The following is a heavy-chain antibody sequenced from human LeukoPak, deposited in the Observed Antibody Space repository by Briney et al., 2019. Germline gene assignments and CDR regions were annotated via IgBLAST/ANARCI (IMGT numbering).Heavy chain of an antibody. CDR3: ARDLVAVAGTGYYCDF. CDR2: INHSGST. CDR1: GGSFSGYY. D-gene: IGHD6-19*01. J-gene: IGHJ4*02. Sequence: SETLSLTCAVYGGSFSGYYWSWIRQPPGKGLEWIGEINHSGSTNYNPSLKSRVTISVDTSKNQFSLKLSSVTAADTAVYYCARDLVAVAGTGYYCDFWGQGNLVTVSS. V-gene: IGHV4-34*01.